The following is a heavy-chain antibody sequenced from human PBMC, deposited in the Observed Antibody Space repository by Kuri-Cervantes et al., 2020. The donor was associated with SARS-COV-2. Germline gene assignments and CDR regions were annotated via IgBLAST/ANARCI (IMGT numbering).Heavy chain of an antibody. CDR1: GGSISSSSYY. CDR2: IYYSGST. Sequence: SETLSLTCTVSGGSISSSSYYWGWIRQPPGKGLEWIGSIYYSGSTYYNPSLKSRVTISVDTSKNQFSLKLSSVTAAGTAVYYCARGRQFWDIVVVVAARWFDPWGQGTLVTVSS. J-gene: IGHJ5*02. D-gene: IGHD2-15*01. CDR3: ARGRQFWDIVVVVAARWFDP. V-gene: IGHV4-39*07.